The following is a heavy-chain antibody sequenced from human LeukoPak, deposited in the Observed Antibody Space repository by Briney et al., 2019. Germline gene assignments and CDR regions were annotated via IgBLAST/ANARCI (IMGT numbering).Heavy chain of an antibody. CDR3: ARLIGYTHYY. CDR1: GYRFTSYW. J-gene: IGHJ4*02. D-gene: IGHD5-18*01. CDR2: IYPGGSDT. Sequence: GESLKISCEGSGYRFTSYWIAWVRQMPGKGLEWMGIIYPGGSDTRYSPSFQGQVTISADKSISTAYLQWSSPKASDTAMYYCARLIGYTHYYWGQGTLVTVSS. V-gene: IGHV5-51*01.